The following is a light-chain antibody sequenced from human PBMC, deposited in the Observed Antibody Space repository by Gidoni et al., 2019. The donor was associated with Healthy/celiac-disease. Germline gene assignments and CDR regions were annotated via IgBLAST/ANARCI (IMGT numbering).Light chain of an antibody. Sequence: IHMTQSPSSLSASEGDRVTITCRASQLISRYLNWYQPKPVKAPKLLIYAASSLQSGVPSRFSGSGSGTDFTLTISSLQPEDIATYYCQQSYSTPRTLGQGTKVEIK. CDR3: QQSYSTPRT. J-gene: IGKJ1*01. V-gene: IGKV1-39*01. CDR1: QLISRY. CDR2: AAS.